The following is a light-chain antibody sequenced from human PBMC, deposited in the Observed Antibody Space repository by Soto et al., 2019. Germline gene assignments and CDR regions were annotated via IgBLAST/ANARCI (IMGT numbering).Light chain of an antibody. Sequence: EIVLTQSPGTLSLSPGEGATLSCRASQSVSSSYLAWYQQKPGQAPRLLIYGASSRATGIPDRFSGGGSGTDFTLTISRLEPEDFAVYYYQQYYNSPWTFGQGTKVEIK. V-gene: IGKV3-20*01. CDR1: QSVSSSY. J-gene: IGKJ1*01. CDR2: GAS. CDR3: QQYYNSPWT.